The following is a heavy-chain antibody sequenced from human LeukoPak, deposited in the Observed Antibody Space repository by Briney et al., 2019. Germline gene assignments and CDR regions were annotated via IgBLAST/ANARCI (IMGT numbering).Heavy chain of an antibody. CDR2: INPKSGGT. Sequence: ASVKISCKASGYSFTSYGISWVRQAPGQGLEWMGWINPKSGGTNYAQKFQGRVTMTGDTSISTAYMELSRLRSDDTAVYYCARSPYYYGSGSYLGGDDYWGQGTLVTVSS. D-gene: IGHD3-10*01. V-gene: IGHV1-2*02. J-gene: IGHJ4*02. CDR3: ARSPYYYGSGSYLGGDDY. CDR1: GYSFTSYG.